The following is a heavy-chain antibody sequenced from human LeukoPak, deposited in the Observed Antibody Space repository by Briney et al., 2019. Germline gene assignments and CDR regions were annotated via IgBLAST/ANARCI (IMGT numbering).Heavy chain of an antibody. CDR2: MNPNTGNT. CDR1: GYTFTSYD. CDR3: ARGVGATISYYHYYIDV. J-gene: IGHJ6*03. V-gene: IGHV1-8*03. Sequence: AAVKVSCKASGYTFTSYDINWVRQASGQGLEWMGWMNPNTGNTGYAQKFQGRVTITRNTSISTVYMELSSLRSEDTAVYYCARGVGATISYYHYYIDVWGKGTTVTVSS. D-gene: IGHD1-26*01.